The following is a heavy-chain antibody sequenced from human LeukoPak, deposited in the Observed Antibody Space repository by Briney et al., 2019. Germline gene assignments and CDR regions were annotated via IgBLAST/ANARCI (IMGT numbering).Heavy chain of an antibody. CDR2: ISGSAHKI. V-gene: IGHV3-23*01. D-gene: IGHD5-18*01. Sequence: GGSLRLSCAASGFTFSGYAMSWVRQAPEKGLDWVSVISGSAHKIRYADSVKGRFTISRDNSENIVYLQMNNLRAEDTAVYYCAGRVTGYSSGYDYWGQGTLVTVSS. J-gene: IGHJ4*02. CDR3: AGRVTGYSSGYDY. CDR1: GFTFSGYA.